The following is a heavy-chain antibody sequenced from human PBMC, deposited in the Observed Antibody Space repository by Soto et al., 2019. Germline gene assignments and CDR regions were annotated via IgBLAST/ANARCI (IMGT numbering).Heavy chain of an antibody. CDR1: GFTFCSYA. Sequence: GRSLRISCAACGFTFCSYAMGWVRKAPGKGLEWVSAISGSGGSTYYADSVKGRFTISRDNSKNTLYLQMNSLRAEDTAVYYCAKDPHDSSGYGYWGQGTLVTVSS. J-gene: IGHJ4*02. CDR2: ISGSGGST. CDR3: AKDPHDSSGYGY. V-gene: IGHV3-23*01. D-gene: IGHD3-22*01.